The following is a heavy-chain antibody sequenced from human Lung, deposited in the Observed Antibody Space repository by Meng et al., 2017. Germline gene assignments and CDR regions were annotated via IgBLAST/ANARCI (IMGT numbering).Heavy chain of an antibody. CDR3: AKEAAMAS. CDR1: GFTFSTHA. D-gene: IGHD5-18*01. V-gene: IGHV3-23*04. Sequence: VQLVEYGGGVVQPGRSLRLSCATSGFTFSTHAMHWVRQAPGKGLEWVSTISSTGDSTFYPDSVKGRFIVSRDNSKNTLYLQMNSLRAEDTAIYYCAKEAAMASWGQGTLVTVSS. CDR2: ISSTGDST. J-gene: IGHJ5*02.